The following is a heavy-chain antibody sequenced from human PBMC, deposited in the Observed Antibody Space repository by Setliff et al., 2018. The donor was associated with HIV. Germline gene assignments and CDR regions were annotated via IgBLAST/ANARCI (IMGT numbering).Heavy chain of an antibody. D-gene: IGHD2-15*01. Sequence: PVGSLRLSCAASGFSFDDYTMHWVRQAPEKGLEWVSLISWRGGNTYYADSVKGRFTISRDNGKNSLYLQMNSLRTEDTAFYYCARSRVVAALSYYCDSWGQGTLVTVSS. CDR2: ISWRGGNT. V-gene: IGHV3-43*01. CDR3: ARSRVVAALSYYCDS. CDR1: GFSFDDYT. J-gene: IGHJ4*02.